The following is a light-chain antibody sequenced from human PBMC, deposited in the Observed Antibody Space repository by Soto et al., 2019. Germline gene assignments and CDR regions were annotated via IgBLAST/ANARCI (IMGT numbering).Light chain of an antibody. V-gene: IGLV1-44*01. CDR1: SSNIGSNT. CDR3: AAWDDSLNGLI. J-gene: IGLJ2*01. Sequence: QSVLTQPPSASGAPGQRVTISSSGSSSNIGSNTVNWYQQHPGTAPKLLIYNSDQRPSGVPDRFSGSKSGTSASLVISGLQSEDEADYYCAAWDDSLNGLIFGGGTKLTVL. CDR2: NSD.